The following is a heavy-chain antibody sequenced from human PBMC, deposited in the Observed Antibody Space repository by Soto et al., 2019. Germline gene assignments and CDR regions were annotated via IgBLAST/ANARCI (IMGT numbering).Heavy chain of an antibody. CDR2: ISYDGSNK. J-gene: IGHJ4*02. V-gene: IGHV3-30*18. D-gene: IGHD1-7*01. CDR1: GFTFSSYG. CDR3: AKDQGNYGMDY. Sequence: QVQLVESGGGVVQPGRSLRLSCAASGFTFSSYGMHWVRQAPGKGLEWVAVISYDGSNKYYADSVKGRFTISRDNSKNMLYLQMNSLRAEDTAVYYCAKDQGNYGMDYWGQGTLVTVSS.